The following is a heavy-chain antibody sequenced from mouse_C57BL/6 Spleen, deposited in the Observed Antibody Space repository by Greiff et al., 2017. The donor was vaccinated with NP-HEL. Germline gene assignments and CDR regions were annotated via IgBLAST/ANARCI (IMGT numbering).Heavy chain of an antibody. D-gene: IGHD2-4*01. CDR3: ARWGDYDQGAMDY. Sequence: VQLQQSGAELVKPGASVKLSCTASGFNITDYYMHWVKQRTEHGLAWIGRIDPEDGETKYAPKFQGQATITADTSSNTAYLQLSSLTSEDTAVYYCARWGDYDQGAMDYWGQGTSVTVSS. V-gene: IGHV14-2*01. CDR1: GFNITDYY. CDR2: IDPEDGET. J-gene: IGHJ4*01.